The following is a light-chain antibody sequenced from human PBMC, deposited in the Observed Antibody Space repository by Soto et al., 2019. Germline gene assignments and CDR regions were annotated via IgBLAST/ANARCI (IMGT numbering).Light chain of an antibody. Sequence: IQLTQSPSSLSASVGDRVTITCRASQGISSALAWYQQKPGKAPKLLIYDASSLESGVPSRFSGSGSGTEFTLTISSLQPDDFATYYCLQYDSRYTFGQGTKVDIK. V-gene: IGKV1-13*02. CDR3: LQYDSRYT. J-gene: IGKJ2*01. CDR1: QGISSA. CDR2: DAS.